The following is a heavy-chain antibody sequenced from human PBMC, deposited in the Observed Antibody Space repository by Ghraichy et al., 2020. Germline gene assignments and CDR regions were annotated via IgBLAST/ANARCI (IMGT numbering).Heavy chain of an antibody. CDR2: IGTAGDT. Sequence: GGSLRLSCAASGFTFSSYDMHWVRQATGKGLEWVSAIGTAGDTYYPGSVKGRFTISRENAKNSLYLQMNSLRAGDTAVYYCARDLNGLSGMDVWGKGTTVTVSS. J-gene: IGHJ6*03. V-gene: IGHV3-13*01. D-gene: IGHD2-8*01. CDR3: ARDLNGLSGMDV. CDR1: GFTFSSYD.